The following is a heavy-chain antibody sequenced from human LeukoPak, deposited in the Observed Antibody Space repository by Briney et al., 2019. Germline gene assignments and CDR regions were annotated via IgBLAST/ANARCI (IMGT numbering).Heavy chain of an antibody. Sequence: GGSLRLSCAASGSTFSGYWMNWVRQVPGKGLGWVANIKQDGSEKYYVDSVKGRFTISRDNAQNSLYLQLNSLRAEDTAVYYWGGGTGWLSVYGGQGTVVTVSS. CDR2: IKQDGSEK. CDR3: GGGTGWLSVY. V-gene: IGHV3-7*01. J-gene: IGHJ4*02. D-gene: IGHD6-19*01. CDR1: GSTFSGYW.